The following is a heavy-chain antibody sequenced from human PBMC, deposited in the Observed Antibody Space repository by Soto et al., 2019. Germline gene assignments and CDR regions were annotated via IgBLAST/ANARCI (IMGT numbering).Heavy chain of an antibody. Sequence: QVQLVESGGGVVQPGTSLRLSCAASGFTFRSHGMHWVRQVPGKGLEWVAAISNDGRSKYYADSVKGRFSISRDNSENTMYLQMNSLRVEDTAMYYCARADYGDLRAFDYWGQGTLVTVSS. CDR1: GFTFRSHG. D-gene: IGHD4-17*01. J-gene: IGHJ4*02. CDR2: ISNDGRSK. CDR3: ARADYGDLRAFDY. V-gene: IGHV3-30*03.